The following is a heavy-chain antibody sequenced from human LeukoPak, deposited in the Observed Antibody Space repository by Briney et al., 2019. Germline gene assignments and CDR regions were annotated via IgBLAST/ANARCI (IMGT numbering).Heavy chain of an antibody. CDR2: IYYSGST. J-gene: IGHJ6*02. CDR3: ARHIAAAGPDYGMDV. V-gene: IGHV4-39*01. CDR1: GGSISSSSYY. Sequence: PSETLSLTCTVSGGSISSSSYYWGWIRQPPGKGLEWIGSIYYSGSTYYNPSLKSRVTISVDTSKNQFSLKLSSVTAADTAVYYRARHIAAAGPDYGMDVWGQGTTVTVSS. D-gene: IGHD6-13*01.